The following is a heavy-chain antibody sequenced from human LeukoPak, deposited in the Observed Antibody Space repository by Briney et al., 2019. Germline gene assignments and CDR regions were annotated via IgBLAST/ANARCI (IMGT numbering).Heavy chain of an antibody. CDR3: AAARANGMDV. CDR1: GGSISSYY. CDR2: IYYSGST. V-gene: IGHV4-59*08. D-gene: IGHD2-15*01. Sequence: PSETLSLTCTVSGGSISSYYWSWIRQPPGKGLEWIGYIYYSGSTNYNPSLKSRVTISVDTSKNQFSLKLSSVTAADTAVYYCAAARANGMDVWGQGTTVTVSS. J-gene: IGHJ6*02.